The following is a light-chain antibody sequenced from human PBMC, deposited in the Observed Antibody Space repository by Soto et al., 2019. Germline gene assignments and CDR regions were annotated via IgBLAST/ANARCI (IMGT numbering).Light chain of an antibody. CDR1: QGISSY. V-gene: IGKV1-39*01. Sequence: IQLTQSPSFLSEYVEDRITITCRASQGISSYLAWYQQKPGKAPKLLIFAASSLQSGVPSRFSGSRSGPDFTLTISSLQPEDFATYYCQQSYSSPPTFGQGTMVDIK. CDR3: QQSYSSPPT. J-gene: IGKJ1*01. CDR2: AAS.